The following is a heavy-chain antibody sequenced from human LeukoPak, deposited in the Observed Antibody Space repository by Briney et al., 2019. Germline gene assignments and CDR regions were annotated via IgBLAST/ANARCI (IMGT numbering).Heavy chain of an antibody. CDR1: GGSISSSSYY. D-gene: IGHD3-3*01. Sequence: PSETLSLTCTVSGGSISSSSYYWGWIRQPPGKGLEWIGSIYYSGSTYYNPSLKSRVTISVDTSKNQFSLKLSSVTAADTAVYYCAGTSYDFWSGYPRANNWFDPWGQGTLVTVSS. J-gene: IGHJ5*02. CDR3: AGTSYDFWSGYPRANNWFDP. CDR2: IYYSGST. V-gene: IGHV4-39*01.